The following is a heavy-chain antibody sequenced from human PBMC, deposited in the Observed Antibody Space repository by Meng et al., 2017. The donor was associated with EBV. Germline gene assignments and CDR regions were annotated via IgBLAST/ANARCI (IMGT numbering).Heavy chain of an antibody. Sequence: QVQLWQAWDEGKEPWSSVKVPGRTSGGHFRSDAISWVRQAPGQGLEWMGGLIPMSDAPHYAQKFQGRVTITADESTSTHYMDLSGLRSEDTAVYYCASESGRGFTPDYWGQGTLVTVSS. CDR3: ASESGRGFTPDY. CDR2: LIPMSDAP. J-gene: IGHJ4*02. D-gene: IGHD3-10*01. V-gene: IGHV1-69*01. CDR1: GGHFRSDA.